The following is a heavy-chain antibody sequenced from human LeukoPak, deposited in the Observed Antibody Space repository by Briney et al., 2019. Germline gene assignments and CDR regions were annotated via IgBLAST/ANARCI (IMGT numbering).Heavy chain of an antibody. J-gene: IGHJ4*02. CDR1: GGSISSSSYY. CDR2: IYYSGST. D-gene: IGHD3-16*02. V-gene: IGHV4-39*07. Sequence: SETLSLTCTVSGGSISSSSYYWGWIRQPPGKGLEWIGSIYYSGSTYYNPSRKSLITISVDTTKNQFSLKLSSVTAADTAVYYCASGPIMITFGGVIASWGQGTLVTVSS. CDR3: ASGPIMITFGGVIAS.